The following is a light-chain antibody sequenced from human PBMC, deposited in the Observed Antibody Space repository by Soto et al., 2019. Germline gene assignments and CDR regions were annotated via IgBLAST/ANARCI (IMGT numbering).Light chain of an antibody. CDR2: GAS. Sequence: EIVLTQSPGTLSLSPGERATLSCRASQSVSSSYLAWYQQKTGQAPRLLIYGASSRATGIPDWFSGSGSGTGFTLTISRLEPEYFAFYYCQPYGSSPGTFGQGTKVEIK. CDR3: QPYGSSPGT. CDR1: QSVSSSY. J-gene: IGKJ1*01. V-gene: IGKV3-20*01.